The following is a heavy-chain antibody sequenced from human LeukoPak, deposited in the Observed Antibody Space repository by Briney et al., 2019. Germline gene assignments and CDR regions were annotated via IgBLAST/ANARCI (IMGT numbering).Heavy chain of an antibody. CDR3: ARHGPGRVVHDY. CDR1: GGSISSSSYY. D-gene: IGHD3-3*01. V-gene: IGHV4-39*01. CDR2: IYYSGST. Sequence: SETLSLTCTVSGGSISSSSYYWGWIRQPPGKGLEWIGSIYYSGSTYYNPSLKSRVTISVDTSKNQFSLKLSSVTAADTAVYYCARHGPGRVVHDYWGQGTLVTVSS. J-gene: IGHJ4*02.